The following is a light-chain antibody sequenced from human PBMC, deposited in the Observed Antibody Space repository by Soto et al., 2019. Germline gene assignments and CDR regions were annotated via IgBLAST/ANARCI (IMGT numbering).Light chain of an antibody. CDR1: SSDIGAYNY. V-gene: IGLV2-14*01. J-gene: IGLJ1*01. CDR2: DVS. CDR3: SSYTTSSTLDV. Sequence: QSALTQPASVSGSPGQSITISCTGPSSDIGAYNYVSWYQQHPGKAPKLLIYDVSDRPSGVSNRFSGSKSGNTASLTISGLQPEDEADSYCSSYTTSSTLDVFGSGTKLTVL.